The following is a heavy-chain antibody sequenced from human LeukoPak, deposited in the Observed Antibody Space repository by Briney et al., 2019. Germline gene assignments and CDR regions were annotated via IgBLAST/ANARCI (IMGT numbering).Heavy chain of an antibody. CDR2: IRYDGSNK. V-gene: IGHV3-30*02. CDR3: IRTGYYYYYYMDV. CDR1: GFTFSSYG. D-gene: IGHD1-14*01. J-gene: IGHJ6*03. Sequence: GGSLRLSCAASGFTFSSYGMHWVRQAPGKGLEWVAFIRYDGSNKYYADSVKGRFTISRDNSKNTLYLQMNSLRAEDTAVYYCIRTGYYYYYYMDVWGKGTTVTISS.